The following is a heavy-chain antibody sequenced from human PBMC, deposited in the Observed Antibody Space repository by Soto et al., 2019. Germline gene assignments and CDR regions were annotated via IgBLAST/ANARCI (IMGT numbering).Heavy chain of an antibody. Sequence: ASVKVSCKASGYTFTTYAIHWVRQAPGQRLEWMGWINAGNGNTRYSQKFQGRVTITRDTSAGTAYMELSSLRSEDTAVYYCARGRYCSGGTCYGMDVWGQGTTVTVSS. V-gene: IGHV1-3*01. CDR1: GYTFTTYA. CDR2: INAGNGNT. D-gene: IGHD2-15*01. J-gene: IGHJ6*02. CDR3: ARGRYCSGGTCYGMDV.